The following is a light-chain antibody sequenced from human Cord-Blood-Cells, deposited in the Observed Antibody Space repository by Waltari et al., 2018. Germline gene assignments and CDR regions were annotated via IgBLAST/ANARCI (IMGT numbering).Light chain of an antibody. CDR3: NSRDSSGNHPHVV. J-gene: IGLJ2*01. CDR2: GKN. Sequence: SSELTQDPAVSVALGQTVRITCQGDSLRSYYASWYQQKPGQAPVLVIYGKNNRPSGIPGRFSGSSSGNTASLTITGAQAEDEADYYCNSRDSSGNHPHVVFGGGTKLTVL. V-gene: IGLV3-19*01. CDR1: SLRSYY.